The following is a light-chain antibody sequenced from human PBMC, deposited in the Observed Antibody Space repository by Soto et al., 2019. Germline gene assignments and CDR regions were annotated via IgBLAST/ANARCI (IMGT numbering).Light chain of an antibody. Sequence: EIVLTQSPGTLSLSPGERATLSCRASQSVSSSFLAWYQQKPGQAPRLLIYGACSRATGIPDRFSGSGSGNDFTLTISRLEPEDVAVYYCRQYGRSPLTFGGGIKGEIK. V-gene: IGKV3-20*01. CDR2: GAC. CDR3: RQYGRSPLT. CDR1: QSVSSSF. J-gene: IGKJ4*01.